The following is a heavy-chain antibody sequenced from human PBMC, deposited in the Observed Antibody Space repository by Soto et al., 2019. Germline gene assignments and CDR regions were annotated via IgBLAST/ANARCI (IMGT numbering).Heavy chain of an antibody. Sequence: QVQLVQSGAEVKKPGSSVKVSCKASGGTFSSYAISWVRQAPGQGLEWMGGIIPIFGTANYAQKFQGRVTITADESTSTADMELSSLRSEDTAVYYCAREMLWLLTHYNWFDPWGQGTLVTVSS. CDR2: IIPIFGTA. CDR1: GGTFSSYA. J-gene: IGHJ5*02. D-gene: IGHD3-22*01. V-gene: IGHV1-69*01. CDR3: AREMLWLLTHYNWFDP.